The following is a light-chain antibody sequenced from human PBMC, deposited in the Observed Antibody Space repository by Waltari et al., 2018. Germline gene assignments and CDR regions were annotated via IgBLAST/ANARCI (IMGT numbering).Light chain of an antibody. CDR3: QVWDRSIDQPV. Sequence: SYVLTQPPAVSVAPGQPAKISCEGKNIGGKSVHWHPQKPGQAPVLVGFAHDERPSGIPQRFSGTNSENTATLTITRGEVWDGADSYCQVWDRSIDQPVFGGGT. CDR2: AHD. CDR1: NIGGKS. J-gene: IGLJ3*02. V-gene: IGLV3-21*02.